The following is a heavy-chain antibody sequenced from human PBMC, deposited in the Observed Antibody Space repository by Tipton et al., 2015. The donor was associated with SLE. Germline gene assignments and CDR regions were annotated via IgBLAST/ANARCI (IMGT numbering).Heavy chain of an antibody. CDR3: VREGDTALDY. CDR1: GFNFRRHW. J-gene: IGHJ4*02. Sequence: SLRLSCAASGFNFRRHWMVWVRQAPGQGLVWVTRMNSDGSNIFYADFVKGRFTISRDNVKNTVYLQMNSLTVEDTALYYCVREGDTALDYWGQGTLVSVSS. V-gene: IGHV3-74*01. CDR2: MNSDGSNI. D-gene: IGHD5-18*01.